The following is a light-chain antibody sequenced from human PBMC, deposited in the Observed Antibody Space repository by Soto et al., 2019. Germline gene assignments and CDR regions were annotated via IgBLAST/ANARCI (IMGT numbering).Light chain of an antibody. CDR2: SAS. CDR3: QQSYNKPYT. Sequence: DIQMTQSPSSLSASVGDRVIITCRASQSIDIYLNWYQQKPGKAPKLLIASASNLQFRVPSSFGGTGSGTDFTLTLSSLQPEDFATYYCQQSYNKPYTFGQGTKLEIK. J-gene: IGKJ2*01. CDR1: QSIDIY. V-gene: IGKV1-39*01.